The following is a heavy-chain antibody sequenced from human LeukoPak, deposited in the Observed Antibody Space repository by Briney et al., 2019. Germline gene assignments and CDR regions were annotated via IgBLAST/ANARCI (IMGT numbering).Heavy chain of an antibody. J-gene: IGHJ5*02. CDR1: GGSFSGYY. D-gene: IGHD3-16*01. CDR2: INHSGST. CDR3: ASTNLGKNWFDP. Sequence: KSPETLSLTCAVYGGSFSGYYWSWIRQPPGKGLEWIGEINHSGSTNYNPSLKSRVTISVDTSKNQFSLKLSSVTAADTAVYYCASTNLGKNWFDPWGQGTLVTVSP. V-gene: IGHV4-34*01.